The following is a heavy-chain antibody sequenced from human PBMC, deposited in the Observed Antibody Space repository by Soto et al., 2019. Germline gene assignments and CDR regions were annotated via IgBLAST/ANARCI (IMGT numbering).Heavy chain of an antibody. CDR2: IRSKANSYAT. CDR1: GFTFSGSA. Sequence: EVQLVESGGGLVQPGGSLKLSCAASGFTFSGSAMHWVRQASGKGLEWVGRIRSKANSYATAYAASVKGRFTISRDDSKNTAYLQMNSLKTEDTAVYYCTRHLSPVERPSSDLWGRGTLVTVSS. D-gene: IGHD1-1*01. V-gene: IGHV3-73*02. CDR3: TRHLSPVERPSSDL. J-gene: IGHJ2*01.